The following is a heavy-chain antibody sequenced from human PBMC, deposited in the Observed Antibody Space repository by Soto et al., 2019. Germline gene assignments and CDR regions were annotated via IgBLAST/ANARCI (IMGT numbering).Heavy chain of an antibody. V-gene: IGHV1-18*01. Sequence: ASVKVSCKASGYTFTSYGISWVRQAPGQGLEWMGWISAYNDKTNYAQKLQGRVTMTTDTSTSTTYIEMRSLRSDDTAVYYCARDFVEMATDYYYYGMDVWGQGTTVTV. CDR2: ISAYNDKT. J-gene: IGHJ6*02. CDR1: GYTFTSYG. D-gene: IGHD5-12*01. CDR3: ARDFVEMATDYYYYGMDV.